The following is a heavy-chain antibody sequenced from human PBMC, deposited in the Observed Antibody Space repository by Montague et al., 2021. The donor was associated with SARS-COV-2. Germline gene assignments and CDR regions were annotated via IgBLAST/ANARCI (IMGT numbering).Heavy chain of an antibody. Sequence: SETLSLTCTVSGGSISSYYWSWIRQPPGKGLEWIGYIYYSGSTNYNPSLKSRVTISVDTSKNQFSLKLSSVTAADTAVYYCARTGLGDYGILTGYTVNAFDIWGQGTMVTVSS. D-gene: IGHD3-9*01. J-gene: IGHJ3*02. V-gene: IGHV4-59*01. CDR3: ARTGLGDYGILTGYTVNAFDI. CDR1: GGSISSYY. CDR2: IYYSGST.